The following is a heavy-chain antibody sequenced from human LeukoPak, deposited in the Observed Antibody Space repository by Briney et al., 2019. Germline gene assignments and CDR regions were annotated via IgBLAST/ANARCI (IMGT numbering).Heavy chain of an antibody. CDR2: IYYSGST. V-gene: IGHV4-30-4*02. Sequence: ASETLSLTCTVSGGSISSDDYYWSWIRQPPGKGLEWIGYIYYSGSTYYNPSLKSRVTISVDTSKNQFSLKLSSVTAADTAVYYGARHYYGSGSWQRGFDFWGQGTLVTVSS. J-gene: IGHJ4*02. CDR3: ARHYYGSGSWQRGFDF. CDR1: GGSISSDDYY. D-gene: IGHD3-10*01.